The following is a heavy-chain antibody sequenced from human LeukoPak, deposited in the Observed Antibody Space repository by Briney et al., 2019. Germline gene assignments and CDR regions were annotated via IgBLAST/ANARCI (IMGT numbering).Heavy chain of an antibody. J-gene: IGHJ5*02. D-gene: IGHD6-13*01. CDR1: GGSISSYY. V-gene: IGHV4-4*07. Sequence: NPSETLSLTCTVCGGSISSYYWSWIRQPAGKGLEWIGRIYTSGSTNYNPSLKSRVTTSVDTSKNQFSLKVSSVTAADTAVYYCATTLSSSWYYNWFDPWGQGTLVTVSS. CDR3: ATTLSSSWYYNWFDP. CDR2: IYTSGST.